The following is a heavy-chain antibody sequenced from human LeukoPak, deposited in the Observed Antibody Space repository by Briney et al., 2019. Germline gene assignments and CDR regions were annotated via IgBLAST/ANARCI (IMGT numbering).Heavy chain of an antibody. CDR2: MNPNSGNT. CDR1: GYTFTSYD. D-gene: IGHD3-22*01. Sequence: ASVKVSCKASGYTFTSYDINWVRQATGQGLEWMGWMNPNSGNTGYAQKFQGRVTMTRSTSVSTAYMELSNLTSEDTAVYYCARSSVAVRRRTDYWGQGTLVTVSS. J-gene: IGHJ4*02. CDR3: ARSSVAVRRRTDY. V-gene: IGHV1-8*01.